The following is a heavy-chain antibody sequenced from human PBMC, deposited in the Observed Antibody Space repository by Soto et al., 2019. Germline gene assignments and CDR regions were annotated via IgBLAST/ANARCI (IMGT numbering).Heavy chain of an antibody. Sequence: EVQLVESGGGLVQPGGSLRLSCAASGIPVSSNYMTWVRQAPGKGLEWVSVLHSGGDTYYANSVKGRFTISRHDSTNTLFIQMNSLTAEDTAVYYCARDGPYYYAARMDVWGQGTTVTVSS. CDR1: GIPVSSNY. J-gene: IGHJ6*02. CDR2: LHSGGDT. D-gene: IGHD3-10*01. CDR3: ARDGPYYYAARMDV. V-gene: IGHV3-53*04.